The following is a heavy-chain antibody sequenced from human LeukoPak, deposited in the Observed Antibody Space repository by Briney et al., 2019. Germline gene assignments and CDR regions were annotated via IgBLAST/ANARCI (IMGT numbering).Heavy chain of an antibody. D-gene: IGHD1-26*01. Sequence: SETLSLTCTVSGGSISSSSYYWGWIRRPPGKGLEWIGSIYYSGSTYYNPSLKGRVTISVDTSKNQFSLKLSSVTAADTAVYYCARAAAGIVGAADYWGQGTLVTVSS. CDR2: IYYSGST. CDR3: ARAAAGIVGAADY. J-gene: IGHJ4*02. CDR1: GGSISSSSYY. V-gene: IGHV4-39*07.